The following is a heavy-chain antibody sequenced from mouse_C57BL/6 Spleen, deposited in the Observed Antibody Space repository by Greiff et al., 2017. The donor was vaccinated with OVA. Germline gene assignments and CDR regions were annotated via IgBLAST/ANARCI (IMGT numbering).Heavy chain of an antibody. CDR3: TRSYDYWYFDV. CDR2: IDPETGGT. D-gene: IGHD2-3*01. J-gene: IGHJ1*03. CDR1: GYTFTDYE. Sequence: VQLQQSGAELVRPGASVTLSCKASGYTFTDYEMHWVKQTPVHGLEWIGAIDPETGGTAYNQKFKGKAILTADKSSSTAYMELRSLTSEDSAVYYCTRSYDYWYFDVWGTGTTVTVSS. V-gene: IGHV1-15*01.